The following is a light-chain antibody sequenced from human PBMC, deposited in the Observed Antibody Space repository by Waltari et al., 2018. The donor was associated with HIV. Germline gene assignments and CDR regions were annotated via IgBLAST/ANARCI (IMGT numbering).Light chain of an antibody. CDR3: LQYYTIPRT. V-gene: IGKV4-1*01. CDR1: QSVLYSSNNNNY. J-gene: IGKJ1*01. CDR2: WAS. Sequence: IWMTRSHTSLAVSLGGGPTFNCKSAQSVLYSSNNNNYLAWFQQKPGQPPKLLIYWASTRESGVPDRFSGSGSGTDFTLTISSLQAEDVAVYYCLQYYTIPRTFGQGTTVEIK.